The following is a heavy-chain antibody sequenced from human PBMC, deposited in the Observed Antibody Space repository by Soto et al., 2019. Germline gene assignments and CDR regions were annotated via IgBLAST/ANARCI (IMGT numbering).Heavy chain of an antibody. D-gene: IGHD6-13*01. CDR3: ARETSSSWYPRYYFDY. CDR1: GFTFSSYS. CDR2: ISSSSSYI. J-gene: IGHJ4*02. Sequence: GGSLRLSCAASGFTFSSYSMNWVRQAPGKGLEWVSSISSSSSYIYYADSVKGRFTISRDNAKNSLYLQMNSLRAEDTAVYYCARETSSSWYPRYYFDYWGQGTLVTVSS. V-gene: IGHV3-21*01.